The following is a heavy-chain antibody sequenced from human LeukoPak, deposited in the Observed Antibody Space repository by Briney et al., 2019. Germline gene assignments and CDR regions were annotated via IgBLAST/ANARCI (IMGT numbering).Heavy chain of an antibody. D-gene: IGHD2-15*01. CDR2: IYYTGNT. Sequence: SETLSLTCTVSGGSIINYYWNWIRQPPGKGLEWIGYIYYTGNTNYNPSLASRVTMSIVTSRSHFSLNLRSVTAADTAVYYCARAAYCSGGTCYSGNFQDWGQGTLVTVSS. V-gene: IGHV4-59*01. CDR3: ARAAYCSGGTCYSGNFQD. J-gene: IGHJ1*01. CDR1: GGSIINYY.